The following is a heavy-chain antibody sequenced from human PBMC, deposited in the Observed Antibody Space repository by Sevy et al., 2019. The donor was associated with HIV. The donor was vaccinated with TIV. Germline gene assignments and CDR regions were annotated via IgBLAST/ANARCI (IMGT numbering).Heavy chain of an antibody. V-gene: IGHV4-34*01. Sequence: SETLSLTCAVSGGSFSGYSWDWIRQPPGKGLEWIGEVNHSGSTNYNPSLKSRVTISVDMSKNQFSLRLNFWTAADTAVYCRTGGGDGVVPSPIIGLGPWTKYWYFDLWGRGTLVTVSS. CDR3: TGGGDGVVPSPIIGLGPWTKYWYFDL. J-gene: IGHJ2*01. D-gene: IGHD3-3*01. CDR1: GGSFSGYS. CDR2: VNHSGST.